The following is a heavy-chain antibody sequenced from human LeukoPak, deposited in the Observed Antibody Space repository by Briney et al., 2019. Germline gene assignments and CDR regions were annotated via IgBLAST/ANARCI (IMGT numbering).Heavy chain of an antibody. Sequence: SSETLSLTCTVSGGYISSYFWSWIRQPPGKGLAWIGFISYSGSTNYNPSLKSRVTISVDTSKNRFSLRLSSVTAADTAVYYCARRPNVDYGFDYWGQGALVTVSS. V-gene: IGHV4-59*08. CDR1: GGYISSYF. CDR3: ARRPNVDYGFDY. J-gene: IGHJ4*02. CDR2: ISYSGST. D-gene: IGHD3-16*01.